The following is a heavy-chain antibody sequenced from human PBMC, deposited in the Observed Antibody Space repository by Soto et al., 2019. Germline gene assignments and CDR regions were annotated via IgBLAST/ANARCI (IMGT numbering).Heavy chain of an antibody. CDR1: GGSISSYY. CDR3: ATQPTALSNNYRGGAFDF. J-gene: IGHJ3*01. Sequence: SETLSLTCTVSGGSISSYYWSWIRQTPRKGLEWIGYISSTGTTNYNPSLTSRVTISADTSKNQFSLTLTSVTAADTAFYYCATQPTALSNNYRGGAFDFWGQGTMVTVSS. D-gene: IGHD4-4*01. V-gene: IGHV4-59*01. CDR2: ISSTGTT.